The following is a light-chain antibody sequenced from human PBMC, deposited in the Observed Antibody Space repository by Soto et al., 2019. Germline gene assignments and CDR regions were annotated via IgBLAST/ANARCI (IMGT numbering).Light chain of an antibody. CDR3: QQYAGSAT. Sequence: ENVLTQSPGTLSLSPGERATLSCRASQSVRSNSLAWYQQRPGQAPRLLIYGASSRANGIPDRFRGSGSGTDFTLTISRLEPEDFAVYYCQQYAGSATFGQGTKVEIK. V-gene: IGKV3-20*01. CDR2: GAS. CDR1: QSVRSNS. J-gene: IGKJ1*01.